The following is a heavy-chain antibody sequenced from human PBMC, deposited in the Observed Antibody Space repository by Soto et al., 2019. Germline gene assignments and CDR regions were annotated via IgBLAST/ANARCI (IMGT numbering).Heavy chain of an antibody. CDR1: GGSISSSSYY. Sequence: QLQLQESGPGLVKPSETLSLTCTVSGGSISSSSYYWGWIRQPPGQGLEWIGSIYYSGSTYYNPSLKSRVTISVDTSKNQFSLKLSSVTAADTAVYYCARHEGGYDILTGYRIDYWGQGTLVTVSS. V-gene: IGHV4-39*01. CDR3: ARHEGGYDILTGYRIDY. J-gene: IGHJ4*02. CDR2: IYYSGST. D-gene: IGHD3-9*01.